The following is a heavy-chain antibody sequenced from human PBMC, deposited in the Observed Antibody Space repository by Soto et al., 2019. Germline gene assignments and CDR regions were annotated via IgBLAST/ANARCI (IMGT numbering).Heavy chain of an antibody. V-gene: IGHV4-59*01. J-gene: IGHJ6*02. D-gene: IGHD1-26*01. CDR2: IYYSGST. CDR3: ASNSDYYYYGMDV. Sequence: QVQLQESGPGLVKPSETLSLTCTVSGGSISSYYWSWIRQPPGKGLEWIGYIYYSGSTNYNPSLKSRVTISVDTSKNQFSLKLSSVTAADTAVYYCASNSDYYYYGMDVWGQGTTVTVSS. CDR1: GGSISSYY.